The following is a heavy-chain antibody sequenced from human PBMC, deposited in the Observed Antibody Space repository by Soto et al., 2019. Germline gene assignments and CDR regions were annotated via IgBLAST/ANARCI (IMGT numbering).Heavy chain of an antibody. CDR2: ISSGAITI. V-gene: IGHV3-11*01. D-gene: IGHD3-16*01. J-gene: IGHJ4*01. CDR1: GFTFSDYY. Sequence: GSLRLSCAASGFTFSDYYMNWIRQAPGKGLEWVSYISSGAITIYYADSVKGRFTISRDTSENTLYLRMDKLRVEDTAVYFCVSRIPSWVFDYWGQGTLVTVSS. CDR3: VSRIPSWVFDY.